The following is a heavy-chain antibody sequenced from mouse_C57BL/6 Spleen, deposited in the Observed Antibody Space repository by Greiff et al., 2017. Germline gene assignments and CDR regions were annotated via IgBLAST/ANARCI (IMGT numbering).Heavy chain of an antibody. J-gene: IGHJ4*01. D-gene: IGHD3-2*02. CDR3: ARSTAQALYYYAMDY. CDR1: GFNIKNTY. CDR2: IDPANGNT. Sequence: EVMLVESVAELVRPGASVKLSCTASGFNIKNTYMHWVKQRPEQGLEWIGRIDPANGNTKYAPKFQGKATITADTSSNTAYLQLSSLTSEDTAIYYCARSTAQALYYYAMDYWGQGTSVTVSS. V-gene: IGHV14-3*01.